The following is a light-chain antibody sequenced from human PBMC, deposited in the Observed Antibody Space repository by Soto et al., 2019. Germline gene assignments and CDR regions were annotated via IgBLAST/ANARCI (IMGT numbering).Light chain of an antibody. CDR3: SSYTASSTYV. Sequence: QSALTQPASVSGSPGQSITISCTGTSSDVGGYNHVSWYQQHPGKAPKVMIYEVTYRPAGVSSRFSGSKSGNTASLTISGLHAEDEADYYCSSYTASSTYVFGGGTKVTVL. CDR1: SSDVGGYNH. J-gene: IGLJ1*01. V-gene: IGLV2-14*01. CDR2: EVT.